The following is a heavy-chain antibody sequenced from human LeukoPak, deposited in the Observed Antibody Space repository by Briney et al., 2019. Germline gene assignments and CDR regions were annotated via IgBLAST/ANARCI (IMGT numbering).Heavy chain of an antibody. Sequence: PSETLSLTCTVSGYSISSGYYWGWIRQPPGKGLEWIGSIYHSGSTYYNPSLKSRVTISVDTSKNQFSLKLSSVTAADTAVYYCARDDIVVVPAAATISYYYYYMDVWGKGTTVTVSS. J-gene: IGHJ6*03. CDR2: IYHSGST. CDR1: GYSISSGYY. D-gene: IGHD2-2*01. V-gene: IGHV4-38-2*02. CDR3: ARDDIVVVPAAATISYYYYYMDV.